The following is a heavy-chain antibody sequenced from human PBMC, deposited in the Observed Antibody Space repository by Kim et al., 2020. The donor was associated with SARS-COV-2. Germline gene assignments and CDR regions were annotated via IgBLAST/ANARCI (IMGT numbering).Heavy chain of an antibody. CDR1: GGSISSYY. V-gene: IGHV4-59*13. Sequence: SETLSLTCSVSGGSISSYYWSWIRQPPGKGLEWIGHIYYTGSTNYNPSLKSRVSISVDTSKNQFSLKLSSVTAADTAVYYCARDVRSSGLDFWGRGTLVTVSS. CDR2: IYYTGST. J-gene: IGHJ2*01. CDR3: ARDVRSSGLDF. D-gene: IGHD3-22*01.